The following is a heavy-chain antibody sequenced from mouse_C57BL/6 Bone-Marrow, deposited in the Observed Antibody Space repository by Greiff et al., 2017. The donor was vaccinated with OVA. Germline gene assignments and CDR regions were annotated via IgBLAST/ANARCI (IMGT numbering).Heavy chain of an antibody. J-gene: IGHJ2*01. V-gene: IGHV14-3*01. CDR2: IDPANGNT. D-gene: IGHD2-3*01. CDR1: GFTFKNTY. CDR3: ARRDIYDLDY. Sequence: VQLKQSVAELVRPGASVKLSCTASGFTFKNTYMPWVKQRPEQGLEWIGRIDPANGNTKYAPKFQGKATITADTSSNTAYLQLSSLTSEDTAIYYCARRDIYDLDYWGQGTTLTVSS.